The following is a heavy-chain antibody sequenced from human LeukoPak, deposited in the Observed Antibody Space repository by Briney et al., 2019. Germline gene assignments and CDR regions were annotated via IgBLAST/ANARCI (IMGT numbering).Heavy chain of an antibody. D-gene: IGHD3-9*01. CDR3: ARSYFDWLLYSRDPDRNSEPFDY. V-gene: IGHV1-69*04. Sequence: GASVKVSCKASGGTFSSYAISRVRQAPGQGLEWMGRIIPILGIANYAQKFQGRVTITADKSTSTAYMELSSLRSEDTAVYYCARSYFDWLLYSRDPDRNSEPFDYWGQGTLVTVSS. CDR1: GGTFSSYA. CDR2: IIPILGIA. J-gene: IGHJ4*02.